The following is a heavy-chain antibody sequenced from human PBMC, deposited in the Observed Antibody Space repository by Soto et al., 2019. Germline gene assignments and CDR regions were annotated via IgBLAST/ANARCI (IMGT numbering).Heavy chain of an antibody. CDR3: AKDSVDPDTAMVTSFDY. J-gene: IGHJ4*02. CDR2: ISYDGSNK. D-gene: IGHD5-18*01. V-gene: IGHV3-30*18. Sequence: QVQLVESGGCVVQPGRSLRLSCAASGFTFSSYGMHWVRQAPGKGLEWVAVISYDGSNKYYADSVKGRFTISRDNSKNTLYLKMNSLRAEDTAVYYCAKDSVDPDTAMVTSFDYWGQGTLVTVSS. CDR1: GFTFSSYG.